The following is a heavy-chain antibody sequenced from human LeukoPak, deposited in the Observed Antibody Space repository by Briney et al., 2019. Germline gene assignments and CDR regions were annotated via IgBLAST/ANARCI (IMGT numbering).Heavy chain of an antibody. D-gene: IGHD3-3*01. J-gene: IGHJ4*02. CDR3: FWSGYYTDGYFDY. CDR2: IIPIFGTA. Sequence: ASVKVSCKASRGTFSNYAISWVRQAPGQGLEWMGGIIPIFGTANYAQKLQGRVTITADESTSTAYMELSSLRSEDTAVYYCFWSGYYTDGYFDYWGQGTLVTVSS. CDR1: RGTFSNYA. V-gene: IGHV1-69*13.